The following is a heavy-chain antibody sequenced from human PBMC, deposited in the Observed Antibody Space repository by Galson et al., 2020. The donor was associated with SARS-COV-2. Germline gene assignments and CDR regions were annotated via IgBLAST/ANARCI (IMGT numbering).Heavy chain of an antibody. V-gene: IGHV3-30*18. CDR2: ISYDGSNK. CDR1: GFSFSSFG. Sequence: GESLKISCAASGFSFSSFGMHWVRQAPGKGLEWVAVISYDGSNKYYADSVKGRFTISRDNSKNTLYLQMNSLRTKDTAVYSCAKDLPNYSSGWLDYWGQGTLVTVSS. J-gene: IGHJ4*02. CDR3: AKDLPNYSSGWLDY. D-gene: IGHD6-19*01.